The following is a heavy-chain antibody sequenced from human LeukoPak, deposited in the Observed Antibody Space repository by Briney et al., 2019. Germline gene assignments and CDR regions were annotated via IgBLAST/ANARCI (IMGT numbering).Heavy chain of an antibody. D-gene: IGHD2-15*01. CDR3: AKAPCSGGSCYSRGYDY. J-gene: IGHJ4*02. CDR1: GFTFSSYA. V-gene: IGHV3-23*01. CDR2: ISGSGGST. Sequence: PGGSLRLSCAASGFTFSSYAMSWVRQAPGKGLEWVSGISGSGGSTYYADSVKGRFTISRDNSKNTLYLQMNSLRAEDTAVYYCAKAPCSGGSCYSRGYDYWGQGTLVTVSP.